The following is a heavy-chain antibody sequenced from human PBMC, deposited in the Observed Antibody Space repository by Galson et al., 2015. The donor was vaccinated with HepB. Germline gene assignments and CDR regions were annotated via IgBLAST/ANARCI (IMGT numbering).Heavy chain of an antibody. CDR1: GLILKSCG. CDR2: IRGSRSSI. J-gene: IGHJ4*02. CDR3: ASCSSTSCYTLGFED. Sequence: SLRLSCAASGLILKSCGVNWVRQAPGKGLEWVSSIRGSRSSIYYADSVKGRFTISRDNAKNSGFLQMNSLRAEDTAVYHCASCSSTSCYTLGFEDWGQGTLVTVSS. D-gene: IGHD2-2*02. V-gene: IGHV3-21*06.